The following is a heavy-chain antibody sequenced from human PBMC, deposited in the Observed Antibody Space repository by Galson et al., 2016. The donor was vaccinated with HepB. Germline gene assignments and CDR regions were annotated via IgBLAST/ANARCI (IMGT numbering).Heavy chain of an antibody. CDR3: VKVGDGYQPYGYDV. CDR2: ISWNSDKR. Sequence: SLRLSCAASGFTFEESAMHWVRQHPGKGLQWVSSISWNSDKRVYGDSIKGRFTVSRANAKKSLYLEMNSLRPEDTALYYCVKVGDGYQPYGYDVWGQGTMVTVSS. J-gene: IGHJ3*01. D-gene: IGHD2-2*01. V-gene: IGHV3-9*01. CDR1: GFTFEESA.